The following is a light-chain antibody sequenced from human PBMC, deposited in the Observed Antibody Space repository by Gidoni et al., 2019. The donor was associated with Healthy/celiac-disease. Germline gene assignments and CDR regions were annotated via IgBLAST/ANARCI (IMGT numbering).Light chain of an antibody. CDR3: QQSYSTPCT. J-gene: IGKJ1*01. V-gene: IGKV1-39*01. CDR2: AAS. CDR1: QSISSY. Sequence: DIQMTQSPSSLSASVGDRVTITCRASQSISSYLNWYQQKQGKAPKLLIYAASSLQSGVPSRLSGSGSGTDFTLTISSLQPEDFATYYCQQSYSTPCTFGQGTKVEIK.